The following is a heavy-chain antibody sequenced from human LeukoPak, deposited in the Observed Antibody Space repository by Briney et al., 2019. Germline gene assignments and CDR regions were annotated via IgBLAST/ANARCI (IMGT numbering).Heavy chain of an antibody. V-gene: IGHV4-34*01. Sequence: PSETLSLTCAVYGGSFSGYYWSWIRQPPGKGLEWIGEINHSGSTNYNPSLKSRVTISVDTSKNQFSLKLSSVTAADTAVYYCARLSYYYDRAGWGQGTLVTVSS. D-gene: IGHD3-22*01. CDR1: GGSFSGYY. J-gene: IGHJ4*02. CDR2: INHSGST. CDR3: ARLSYYYDRAG.